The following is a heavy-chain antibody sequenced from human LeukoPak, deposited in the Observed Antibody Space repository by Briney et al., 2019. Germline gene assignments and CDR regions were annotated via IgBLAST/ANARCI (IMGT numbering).Heavy chain of an antibody. CDR2: IYHSGTT. Sequence: ASETLSLTCAVSGDSFSSSIWWSWVRQPPGKGLEWLGEIYHSGTTNYNPSLKSRITISVDKSRNQFSLKLSSVTAADTAVYYCAREMGSQGDYWGQGTLVTVSS. CDR3: AREMGSQGDY. J-gene: IGHJ4*02. CDR1: GDSFSSSIW. V-gene: IGHV4-4*02. D-gene: IGHD3-10*01.